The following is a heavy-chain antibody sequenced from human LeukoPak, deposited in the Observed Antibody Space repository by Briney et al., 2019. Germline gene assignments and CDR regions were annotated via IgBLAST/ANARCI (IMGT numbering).Heavy chain of an antibody. CDR2: INAGNGNT. CDR3: ARESSYYSSGWYMIEYYFDY. Sequence: ASVKVSCKASGYTFTSYGISWVRQAPGQRLEWMGWINAGNGNTKYSQKFQGRVTITRDASASTAYMELSSLRSEDTAVYYCARESSYYSSGWYMIEYYFDYWGQGTLVTVSS. CDR1: GYTFTSYG. V-gene: IGHV1-3*01. D-gene: IGHD6-19*01. J-gene: IGHJ4*02.